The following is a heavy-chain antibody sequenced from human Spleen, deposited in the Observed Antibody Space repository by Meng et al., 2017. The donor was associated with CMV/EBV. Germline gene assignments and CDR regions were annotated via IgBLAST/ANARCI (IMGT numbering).Heavy chain of an antibody. CDR1: GFTFSSYW. CDR2: INSDGSST. CDR3: ARGAVDYGDYTY. D-gene: IGHD4-17*01. V-gene: IGHV3-74*01. J-gene: IGHJ4*02. Sequence: SCAASGFTFSSYWMHWVRQAPGKGLVWVSRINSDGSSTSYADSVKGRFTISRDNAKNTLYLQMNSLRAEDTAVYYCARGAVDYGDYTYWGQGTLVTVSS.